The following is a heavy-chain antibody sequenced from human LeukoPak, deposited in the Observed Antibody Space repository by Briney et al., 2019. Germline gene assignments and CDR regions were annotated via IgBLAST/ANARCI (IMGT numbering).Heavy chain of an antibody. CDR3: ARVAEAAAFDS. Sequence: SVRVSCKASGGTFSSYAISWVRQAPGQGLEWMGGIIPIFGTANYAQKFQGRVTITADKSTSTAYMGLSSLRSEDTAVYYCARVAEAAAFDSWGQGTLVTVSS. J-gene: IGHJ4*02. V-gene: IGHV1-69*06. CDR2: IIPIFGTA. D-gene: IGHD6-13*01. CDR1: GGTFSSYA.